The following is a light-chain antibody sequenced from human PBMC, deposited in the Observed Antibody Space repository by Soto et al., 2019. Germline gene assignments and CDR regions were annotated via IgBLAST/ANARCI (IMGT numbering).Light chain of an antibody. CDR1: SSDVGGYNY. CDR2: AVS. Sequence: QSVLTQPASVSGSPGQSITISCTGTSSDVGGYNYVSWYQQHPGKAPKLMIYAVSNRPSGVSNRFSGSKSGNTATLTISGLQAYDEDDYYCRPYTLTGPSVLGTGTKVTVL. V-gene: IGLV2-14*01. CDR3: RPYTLTGPSV. J-gene: IGLJ1*01.